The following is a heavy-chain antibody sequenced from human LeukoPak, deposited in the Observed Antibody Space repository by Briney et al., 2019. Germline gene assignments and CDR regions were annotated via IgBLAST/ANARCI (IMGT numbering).Heavy chain of an antibody. CDR2: ISSSSNYI. Sequence: GGSLRLSCAASGFTFSSSTMNWVRQAPGKGLEWVSSISSSSNYIYYADSVKGRFTISRDNAKNSLYLQMNSLRAEDTAVYYCARAGVIAAAYWFDPWGQGTLVTVSS. D-gene: IGHD6-13*01. J-gene: IGHJ5*02. CDR1: GFTFSSST. CDR3: ARAGVIAAAYWFDP. V-gene: IGHV3-21*01.